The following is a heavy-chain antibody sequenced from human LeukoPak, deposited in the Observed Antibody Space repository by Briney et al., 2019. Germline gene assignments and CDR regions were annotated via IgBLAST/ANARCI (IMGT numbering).Heavy chain of an antibody. V-gene: IGHV3-21*01. CDR1: GFTLSSYS. D-gene: IGHD5-12*01. CDR3: ARSLGYSGYEDY. J-gene: IGHJ4*02. CDR2: ISSSSSYI. Sequence: GRSLRLSCAASGFTLSSYSMNWVRQAPGKGLEWVSSISSSSSYIYYADSVKGRFTISRDSAKNSLYLQMNSLRAEDTAVYYCARSLGYSGYEDYWGQGTLVTVSS.